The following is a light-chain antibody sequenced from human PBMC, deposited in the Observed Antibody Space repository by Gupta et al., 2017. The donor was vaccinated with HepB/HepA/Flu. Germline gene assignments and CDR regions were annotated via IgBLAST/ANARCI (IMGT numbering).Light chain of an antibody. V-gene: IGKV3-15*01. CDR3: QQENNWPGT. CDR2: GAS. J-gene: IGKJ1*01. Sequence: EIVMTQSPATLSVSPGKRATLSCRASQSVTRNLAWYQQKPGQAPSLLIYGASTRATGVPARFSGSGSGTEFTLTISSLQPEDFAVYYCQQENNWPGTFGQGTKVEIK. CDR1: QSVTRN.